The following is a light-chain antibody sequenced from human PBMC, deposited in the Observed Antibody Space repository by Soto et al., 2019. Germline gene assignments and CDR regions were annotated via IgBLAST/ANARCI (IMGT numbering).Light chain of an antibody. CDR1: QSIGSA. CDR2: DAS. Sequence: AIQLTQSPSSLSASLGDRVTITCRARQSIGSALAWYQQAPGKPPKLLIFDASTVENGVPSRFSGGGSGTDFTLTISSLQPEDFATYYCLLFNTYPQAFGGGTKVEIK. J-gene: IGKJ4*01. V-gene: IGKV1-13*02. CDR3: LLFNTYPQA.